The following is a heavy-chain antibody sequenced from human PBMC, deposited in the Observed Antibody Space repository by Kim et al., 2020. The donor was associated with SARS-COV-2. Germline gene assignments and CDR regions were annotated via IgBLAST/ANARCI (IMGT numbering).Heavy chain of an antibody. CDR3: ARGGIYCSSTRWYLGNFDY. CDR2: INAGNGNT. V-gene: IGHV1-3*01. J-gene: IGHJ4*02. D-gene: IGHD2-2*01. Sequence: ASVKVSCKASGYTFTSYAMHWVRQAPGQRLEWMGWINAGNGNTKYSQKFQGRVTITRDTSASTAYMELSSLRSEDTAVYYCARGGIYCSSTRWYLGNFDYWGQGTLVTVSS. CDR1: GYTFTSYA.